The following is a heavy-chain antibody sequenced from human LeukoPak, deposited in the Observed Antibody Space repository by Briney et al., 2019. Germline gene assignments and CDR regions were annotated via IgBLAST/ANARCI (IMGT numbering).Heavy chain of an antibody. CDR2: IYYSGST. V-gene: IGHV4-59*08. CDR3: ARQEDGGDLTFDY. D-gene: IGHD2-21*01. J-gene: IGHJ4*02. CDR1: GGSISSYY. Sequence: PSETLSPTCTVSGGSISSYYWSWIRQPPGKGLEWIGYIYYSGSTNYNPSLKSRVTISVDTSKNQFSLKLSSVTAADTAVYYCARQEDGGDLTFDYWGQGTLVTVSS.